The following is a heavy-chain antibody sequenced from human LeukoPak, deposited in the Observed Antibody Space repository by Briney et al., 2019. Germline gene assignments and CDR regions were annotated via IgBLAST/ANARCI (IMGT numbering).Heavy chain of an antibody. V-gene: IGHV3-21*01. D-gene: IGHD5-12*01. Sequence: GGSLRLSCAASGFTFGSYSMNWVRQAPGKGLEWVSSISSSSSYIYYADSVKGRFTISRDNAKNSLYLQMNSLRAEDTAVYYCAGSGYDLDFDYWGQGTLVTVSS. CDR1: GFTFGSYS. CDR2: ISSSSSYI. CDR3: AGSGYDLDFDY. J-gene: IGHJ4*02.